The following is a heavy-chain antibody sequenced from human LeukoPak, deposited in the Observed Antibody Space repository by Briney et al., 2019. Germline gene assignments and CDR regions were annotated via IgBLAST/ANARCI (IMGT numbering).Heavy chain of an antibody. Sequence: GRSLRLSCAASGFTFEDYAMHWVRQAPGKGLEWVSGISWNRGSIGYADSVKGRFTISRDNAKNSLYLQMNSLRAEDTALYYCAKDMYDGWSRGWFDPWGQGTLVTVSS. CDR3: AKDMYDGWSRGWFDP. D-gene: IGHD6-19*01. V-gene: IGHV3-9*01. J-gene: IGHJ5*02. CDR2: ISWNRGSI. CDR1: GFTFEDYA.